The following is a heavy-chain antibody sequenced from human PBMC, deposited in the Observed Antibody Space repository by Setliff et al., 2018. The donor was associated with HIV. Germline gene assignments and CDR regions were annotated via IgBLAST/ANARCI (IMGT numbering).Heavy chain of an antibody. J-gene: IGHJ2*01. CDR1: GGTFSNYA. V-gene: IGHV1-69*13. Sequence: GASVKVSCKASGGTFSNYAINWVRQAPGQGLEWMGGIIPISGTANYARKFLGRVTITADESTSTADMELSSLRSEDTAVYYCARDDHYYDSGSYYSDWYFDLWGRGTLVPVSS. CDR3: ARDDHYYDSGSYYSDWYFDL. CDR2: IIPISGTA. D-gene: IGHD3-10*01.